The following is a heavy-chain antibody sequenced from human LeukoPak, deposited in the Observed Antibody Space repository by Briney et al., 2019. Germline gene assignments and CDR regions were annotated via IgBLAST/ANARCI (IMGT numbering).Heavy chain of an antibody. D-gene: IGHD5-24*01. CDR3: ARYGKGRWLTSTRPFWYFDL. V-gene: IGHV4-34*01. CDR2: INHSGGT. Sequence: SETLSLTCAVYGGSFSAYYWSWIRQPPGKGLEWIGEINHSGGTNYNPSLKSRVTISVDTSKNQFSLKLSSVTAADTAVYYCARYGKGRWLTSTRPFWYFDLWGRGTLVTVSS. CDR1: GGSFSAYY. J-gene: IGHJ2*01.